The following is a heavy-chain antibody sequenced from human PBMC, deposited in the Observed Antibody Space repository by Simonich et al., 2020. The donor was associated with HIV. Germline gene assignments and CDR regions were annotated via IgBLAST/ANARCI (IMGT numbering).Heavy chain of an antibody. D-gene: IGHD6-6*01. J-gene: IGHJ4*02. Sequence: EVQLVESGGGLVQPGRSLRLSCAASGFTFDDYAMHWVRQAPGKGLEWVSGISWNSGSIGYADSVKGRFTISRDNAKNSLYLQMNSLRAEDMALYYCAKDRYSSPSGSFDYWGQGTLVTVSS. CDR1: GFTFDDYA. V-gene: IGHV3-9*03. CDR3: AKDRYSSPSGSFDY. CDR2: ISWNSGSI.